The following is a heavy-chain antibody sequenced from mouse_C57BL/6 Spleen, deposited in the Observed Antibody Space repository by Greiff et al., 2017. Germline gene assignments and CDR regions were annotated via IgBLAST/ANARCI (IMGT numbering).Heavy chain of an antibody. J-gene: IGHJ2*01. CDR1: GYAFSSSW. V-gene: IGHV1-82*01. CDR2: IYPGDGDT. CDR3: ARSTLRHYLDY. Sequence: QVQLQQSGPALVKPGASVKISCKASGYAFSSSWMNWVNQRPGKGLEWIGRIYPGDGDTYYNGIFKRKSTLKADESTSTAYMQLSSLTSEESAVYFDARSTLRHYLDYWGQGTTLTVSS.